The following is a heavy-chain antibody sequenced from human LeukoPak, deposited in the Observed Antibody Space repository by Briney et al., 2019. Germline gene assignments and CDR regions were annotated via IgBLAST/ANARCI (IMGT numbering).Heavy chain of an antibody. Sequence: KASETLSLTCAVSGGSISSSNWWSWVRQPPGKGLEWIGEIYHSGSTNYNPSLKSRVTISIDTSKNQFSLKLRSVTATDTAVYYCARVRRSRLAELDYWGQGTLVTVSS. CDR3: ARVRRSRLAELDY. CDR1: GGSISSSNW. J-gene: IGHJ4*02. CDR2: IYHSGST. V-gene: IGHV4-4*02. D-gene: IGHD3-16*01.